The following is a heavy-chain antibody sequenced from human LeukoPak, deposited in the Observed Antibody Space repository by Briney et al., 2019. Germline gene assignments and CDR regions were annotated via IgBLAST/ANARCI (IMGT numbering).Heavy chain of an antibody. D-gene: IGHD5-24*01. CDR1: GYTFISYA. Sequence: ASVKVSCKSSGYTFISYAMHWVRQAPGQRLEWMGWMNAGNGNTKYSQKFQGRVTITRDTSASTAYMELSSLKSEDTAVYYCARENSLEDMAWWFDIWGQGTMVTVSP. V-gene: IGHV1-3*01. J-gene: IGHJ5*02. CDR3: ARENSLEDMAWWFDI. CDR2: MNAGNGNT.